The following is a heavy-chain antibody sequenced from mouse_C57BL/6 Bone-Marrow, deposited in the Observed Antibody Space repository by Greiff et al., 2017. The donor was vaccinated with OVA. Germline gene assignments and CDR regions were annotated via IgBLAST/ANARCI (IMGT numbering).Heavy chain of an antibody. D-gene: IGHD1-1*01. CDR2: ILPGSGST. CDR1: GYTFTGYW. V-gene: IGHV1-9*01. J-gene: IGHJ4*01. Sequence: QVQLQQSGAELMKPGASVKLSCKATGYTFTGYWIEWVKQRPGHGLEWIGEILPGSGSTNSNEKFKGKATFTADTSSNTAYMQLSSLTTEDSAIYYCALEGGSTHAMDYWGQGTSVTVSS. CDR3: ALEGGSTHAMDY.